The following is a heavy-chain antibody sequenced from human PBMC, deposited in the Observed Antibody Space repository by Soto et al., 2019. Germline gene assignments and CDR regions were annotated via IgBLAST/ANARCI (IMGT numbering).Heavy chain of an antibody. D-gene: IGHD3-10*01. CDR2: INPSGGST. V-gene: IGHV1-46*01. CDR1: GYTFTSYY. J-gene: IGHJ6*02. CDR3: ARGGPLWFGAYYYGMDV. Sequence: ASVKVSCKASGYTFTSYYMHWVRQAPGQGLEWMGIINPSGGSTSYAQKFQGRVTMTRDTSTSTVYMELSSLRSEDTAVYYCARGGPLWFGAYYYGMDVWGQGTTVTVSS.